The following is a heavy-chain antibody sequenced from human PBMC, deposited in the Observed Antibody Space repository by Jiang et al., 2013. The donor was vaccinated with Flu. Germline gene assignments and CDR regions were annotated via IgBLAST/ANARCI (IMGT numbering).Heavy chain of an antibody. J-gene: IGHJ4*02. D-gene: IGHD4-17*01. V-gene: IGHV4-59*08. CDR3: ARLTPTEVDY. Sequence: CTVSGGSISSYYWSWIRQPPGKGLEWIGYIYYSGSTNYNPSLKSRVTISVDTSKNQFSLKLSSVTAADTAVYYCARLTPTEVDYWGQGTLVTVSS. CDR1: GGSISSYY. CDR2: IYYSGST.